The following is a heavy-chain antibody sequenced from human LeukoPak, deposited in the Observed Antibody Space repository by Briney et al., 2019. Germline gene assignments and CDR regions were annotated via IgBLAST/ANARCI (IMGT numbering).Heavy chain of an antibody. D-gene: IGHD5-12*01. CDR2: INPNSGGP. V-gene: IGHV1-2*02. CDR3: ASSEGYSGYDLADY. Sequence: ASVKVSSKASGYTFTDYYMHWVRQAPGQGLEWMGWINPNSGGPNYAQKFQDRVTMPREPTIRPAPTTLSRPRSDDTTLHYCASSEGYSGYDLADYWGQGTLVTVSS. CDR1: GYTFTDYY. J-gene: IGHJ4*02.